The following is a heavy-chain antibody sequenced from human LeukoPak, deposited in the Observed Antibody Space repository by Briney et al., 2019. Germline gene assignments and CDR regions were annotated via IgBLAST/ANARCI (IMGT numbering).Heavy chain of an antibody. J-gene: IGHJ4*02. CDR2: INPNSGGT. D-gene: IGHD5-18*01. CDR1: GYTFTGYY. CDR3: AREAYDTAMGESGYYFDY. Sequence: ASVRVSCKASGYTFTGYYMHWVRQAPGQGLEWMGWINPNSGGTNYAQKLQGRVTMTTDTSTSTAYMELRSLRSDDTAVYYCAREAYDTAMGESGYYFDYWGQGTLVTVSS. V-gene: IGHV1-2*02.